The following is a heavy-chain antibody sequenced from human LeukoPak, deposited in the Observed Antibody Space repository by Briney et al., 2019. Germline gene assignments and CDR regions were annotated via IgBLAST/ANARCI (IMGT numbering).Heavy chain of an antibody. Sequence: SETLSLTCTVSGGSISNSYYWGWIRQPPGKGLEWIGSIYYSGSTYYNPSLKSRVTISVDTSKNQFSLKLSSVTAADTAVYYFARGGSGGYGYFDYWGQGTLVTVSS. CDR2: IYYSGST. V-gene: IGHV4-39*01. CDR1: GGSISNSYY. J-gene: IGHJ4*02. CDR3: ARGGSGGYGYFDY. D-gene: IGHD6-13*01.